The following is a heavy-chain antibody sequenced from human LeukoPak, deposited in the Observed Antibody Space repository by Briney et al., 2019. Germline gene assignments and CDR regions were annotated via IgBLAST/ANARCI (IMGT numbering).Heavy chain of an antibody. Sequence: ASVKVSCKASGGTLSSYAISWVRQAPGQGLEWMGRIIPILGIANYAQKFQGRVTITADKSTSTAYMELSSLRSEDTAVYYCARDAYDILTGYPFYFDYWGQGTLVTVSS. CDR3: ARDAYDILTGYPFYFDY. CDR2: IIPILGIA. CDR1: GGTLSSYA. D-gene: IGHD3-9*01. J-gene: IGHJ4*02. V-gene: IGHV1-69*04.